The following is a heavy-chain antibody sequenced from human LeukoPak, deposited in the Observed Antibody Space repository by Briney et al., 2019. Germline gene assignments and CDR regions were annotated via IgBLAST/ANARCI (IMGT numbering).Heavy chain of an antibody. CDR1: GFTFSDYS. V-gene: IGHV3-21*01. Sequence: GGSLRLSCAASGFTFSDYSRNWVRQAPGKGLEWVSSINPTSTSIYYADAVKGRFTISRDNAKSSLYLQMNSLRAEDTARYYCVRVRRNSYRSCYYYFYNYWGQGMKVAVSS. CDR3: VRVRRNSYRSCYYYFYNY. J-gene: IGHJ4*02. D-gene: IGHD3-22*01. CDR2: INPTSTSI.